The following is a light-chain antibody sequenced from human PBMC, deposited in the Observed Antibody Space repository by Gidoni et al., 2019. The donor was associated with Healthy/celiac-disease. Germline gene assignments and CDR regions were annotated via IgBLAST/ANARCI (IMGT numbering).Light chain of an antibody. CDR2: GAS. CDR1: QSVSSN. J-gene: IGKJ2*01. Sequence: ELVMTQSPATLSVSPGERATLSCRASQSVSSNLAWYQQKPGQAPRLLIYGASTRATGIPARFSGSGSGTEFTLTISSLQSEDFAVYYCQQYNNWPPKNTFGQGTKLEIK. V-gene: IGKV3-15*01. CDR3: QQYNNWPPKNT.